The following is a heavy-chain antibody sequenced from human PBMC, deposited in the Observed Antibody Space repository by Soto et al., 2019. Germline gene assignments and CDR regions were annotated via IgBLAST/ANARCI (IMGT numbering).Heavy chain of an antibody. J-gene: IGHJ4*02. V-gene: IGHV3-30*18. Sequence: GGSLRPSCAASGFTFSSYGMPWVRQAPGKGLEGVAVISYDGSNKYYADSVKGRFTISRDNSKNTLYLQMSSLRAEDTAVYYCAKDSQVSMTTVSRSGELDNWGQGTLVTVSS. CDR3: AKDSQVSMTTVSRSGELDN. CDR1: GFTFSSYG. D-gene: IGHD4-4*01. CDR2: ISYDGSNK.